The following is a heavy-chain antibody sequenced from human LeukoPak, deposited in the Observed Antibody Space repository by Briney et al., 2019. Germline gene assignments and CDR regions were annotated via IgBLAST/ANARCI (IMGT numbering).Heavy chain of an antibody. Sequence: GGSLRLSCAASGFTFRSNAMSWVRQAPGKGLEWVSGISGSGGRTYYADSGKGRFTISRDNSKNTLYLQMNSLRAEDTAVYYCAKDGDSSGYPYWYFDLWGRGTLVTVSS. V-gene: IGHV3-23*01. D-gene: IGHD3-22*01. CDR2: ISGSGGRT. CDR3: AKDGDSSGYPYWYFDL. CDR1: GFTFRSNA. J-gene: IGHJ2*01.